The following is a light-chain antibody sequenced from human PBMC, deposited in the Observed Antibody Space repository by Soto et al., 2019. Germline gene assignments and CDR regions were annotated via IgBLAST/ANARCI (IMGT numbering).Light chain of an antibody. CDR3: SSYTGSGTF. CDR1: SSDVGGYDQ. Sequence: QSALTQPASVSGSPGQSIAISCTGTSSDVGGYDQVSWYQQHPGKVPKLMIYAVSNRPSGVSDRFSGSHSGNTASLTMSGIQAEDEADYYCSSYTGSGTFFGGGTKLTVL. V-gene: IGLV2-14*01. CDR2: AVS. J-gene: IGLJ2*01.